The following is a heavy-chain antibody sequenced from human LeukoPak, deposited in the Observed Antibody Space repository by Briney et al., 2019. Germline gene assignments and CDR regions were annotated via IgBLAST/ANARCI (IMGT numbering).Heavy chain of an antibody. CDR2: IYYSGST. CDR1: GGSISSYY. CDR3: ARAGPDGYNWEEDY. D-gene: IGHD5-24*01. Sequence: SETLSLTCTVSGGSISSYYWSWIRQPPGRGLEWIGYIYYSGSTNYNPYLKSRVTISVDTSKNQFSLKLSSVTAADTAVYYCARAGPDGYNWEEDYWGQGTLVTVSS. J-gene: IGHJ4*02. V-gene: IGHV4-59*01.